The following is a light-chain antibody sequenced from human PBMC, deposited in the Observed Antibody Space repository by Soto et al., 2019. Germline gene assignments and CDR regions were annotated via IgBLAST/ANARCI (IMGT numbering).Light chain of an antibody. CDR3: QQRSNWPIT. Sequence: EIVLTQSPATLSLSPGERATLSCRACQSVSSYLAWYQQKPGQAPRLLIYDASNRVTGIPARFSGSGSGTDFTLTISSLEPEDFAVYYCQQRSNWPITFSQGTRLEIK. V-gene: IGKV3-11*01. CDR1: QSVSSY. CDR2: DAS. J-gene: IGKJ5*01.